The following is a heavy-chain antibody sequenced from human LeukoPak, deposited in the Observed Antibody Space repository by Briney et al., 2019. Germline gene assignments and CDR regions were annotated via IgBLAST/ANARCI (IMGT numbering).Heavy chain of an antibody. CDR3: TTAHCSSTSCYRGGYYYYYMDV. Sequence: GGSLRLSCAASGFTFSNAWMSWVRQAPGKGLEWVGRIKSKTDGGTTDYAAPVKGRFTISRDDSKNTLYLQMNSLKTEDTAVYYCTTAHCSSTSCYRGGYYYYYMDVWGKGTTVTVSS. J-gene: IGHJ6*03. CDR1: GFTFSNAW. CDR2: IKSKTDGGTT. V-gene: IGHV3-15*01. D-gene: IGHD2-2*01.